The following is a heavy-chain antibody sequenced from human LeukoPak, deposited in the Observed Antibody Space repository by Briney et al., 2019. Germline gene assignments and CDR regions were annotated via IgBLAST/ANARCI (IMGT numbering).Heavy chain of an antibody. CDR1: GFTFSSYG. V-gene: IGHV3-30*18. J-gene: IGHJ4*02. D-gene: IGHD2-15*01. CDR3: AKDSIWLTIAVSQGWY. CDR2: ISYDGSNK. Sequence: GGSLRLSCAASGFTFSSYGMHWVRQAPGKGLEWVAVISYDGSNKYYADSVKGRFTISRDNSKNTLYLQMNSLRAEDTAVYYCAKDSIWLTIAVSQGWYWGQGTLVAVSS.